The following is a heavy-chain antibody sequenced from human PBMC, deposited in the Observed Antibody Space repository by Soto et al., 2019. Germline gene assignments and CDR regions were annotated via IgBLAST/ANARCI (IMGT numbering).Heavy chain of an antibody. CDR3: ARSPCSSTSCHPLDV. J-gene: IGHJ6*02. Sequence: XGSLGLSCAASGFTFSSYAMHWVRQAPGKGLEWVAVISYDGSNKYYADSVKGRFTISRDNSKNTLYLQMNSLRAEDTAVYYCARSPCSSTSCHPLDVWGQGTTVTVSS. CDR2: ISYDGSNK. CDR1: GFTFSSYA. D-gene: IGHD2-2*01. V-gene: IGHV3-30-3*01.